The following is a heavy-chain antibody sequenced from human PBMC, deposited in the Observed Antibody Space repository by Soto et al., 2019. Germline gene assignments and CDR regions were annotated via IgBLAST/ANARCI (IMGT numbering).Heavy chain of an antibody. J-gene: IGHJ3*02. CDR2: IYHSGST. CDR1: GGSISSGGYS. V-gene: IGHV4-30-2*01. Sequence: QLQLQESGSGLVKPSQTLSLTCAVSGGSISSGGYSWSWIRQPPGKGLEWIGYIYHSGSTYYNPSLKSRVTISVDRAKNQVARKLSSVTAADTAVYDCAREGEYYYDSSGAFDIWGQGTMVTVSS. CDR3: AREGEYYYDSSGAFDI. D-gene: IGHD3-22*01.